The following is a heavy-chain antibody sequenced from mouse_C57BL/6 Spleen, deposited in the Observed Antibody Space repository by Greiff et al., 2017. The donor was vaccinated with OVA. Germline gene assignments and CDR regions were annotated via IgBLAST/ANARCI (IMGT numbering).Heavy chain of an antibody. CDR2: IDPSDSAT. V-gene: IGHV1-52*01. Sequence: QVQLQQPGAELVRPGSSVKLSCKASGYTFTSYWMHWVKQRPIQGLEWIGNIDPSDSATHYNQKFKDKATFTVDKSSSTDYMQLSSLTSEDSAVYYCARRSNYVPFDYWGQGTTLTVSS. CDR1: GYTFTSYW. CDR3: ARRSNYVPFDY. D-gene: IGHD2-5*01. J-gene: IGHJ2*01.